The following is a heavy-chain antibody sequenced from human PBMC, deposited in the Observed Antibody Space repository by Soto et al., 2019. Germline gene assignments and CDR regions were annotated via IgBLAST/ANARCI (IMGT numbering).Heavy chain of an antibody. CDR1: GDTFSSHT. CDR3: ARDISGTNNWFDP. V-gene: IGHV1-69*06. J-gene: IGHJ5*02. Sequence: VQLVQSGAEVKKPGSSVRVSCETSGDTFSSHTINWLRQAPGQGLEWMGGIIPVFGSPNYAEKLQGRVTISADTSTNKAYMELRSLTSDDTAVYFCARDISGTNNWFDPWGQGTLVTVSS. CDR2: IIPVFGSP. D-gene: IGHD1-26*01.